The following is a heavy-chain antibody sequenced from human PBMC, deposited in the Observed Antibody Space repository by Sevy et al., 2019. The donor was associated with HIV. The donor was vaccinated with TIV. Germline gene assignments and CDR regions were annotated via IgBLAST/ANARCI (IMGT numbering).Heavy chain of an antibody. CDR1: GFTFSSYS. J-gene: IGHJ4*02. V-gene: IGHV3-48*01. D-gene: IGHD6-6*01. Sequence: GGSLRLSCAASGFTFSSYSMNWVRQAPGKGLEWVSYISSSSTIYYADSVKGRFTISRDNAKNSLYLQMNSLRAEDTAVYYCARGFFPIAARPGGTTFDYWGQGTLVTVSS. CDR3: ARGFFPIAARPGGTTFDY. CDR2: ISSSSTI.